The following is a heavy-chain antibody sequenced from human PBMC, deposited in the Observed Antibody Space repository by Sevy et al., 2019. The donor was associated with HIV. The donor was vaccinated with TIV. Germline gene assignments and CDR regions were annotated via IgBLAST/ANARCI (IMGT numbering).Heavy chain of an antibody. CDR3: VGADRPNQGDF. D-gene: IGHD6-6*01. Sequence: GESLKISCAASGITVSRNFMSWIRQAPGKGLEWVSIIYSDGTTFYADSVKGRFTISRDNSRNTLYLQMNTLRAEDTAVYYCVGADRPNQGDFWGQGTLVTVSS. CDR1: GITVSRNF. CDR2: IYSDGTT. V-gene: IGHV3-53*01. J-gene: IGHJ4*02.